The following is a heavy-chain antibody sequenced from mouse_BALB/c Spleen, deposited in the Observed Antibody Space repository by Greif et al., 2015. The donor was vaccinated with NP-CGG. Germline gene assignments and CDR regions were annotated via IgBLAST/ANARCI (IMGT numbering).Heavy chain of an antibody. CDR3: GRFYYGSSSWFDY. Sequence: VHVKQSGPELVKPGASVKISCKASGYSFTGYFMNWVKQSHGKSLEWIGRINPYNGDTFYNQKFKGKATLTVDKSSSTAHMELLSLTSEDSAVYYCGRFYYGSSSWFDYWGQGTTLTVSS. J-gene: IGHJ2*01. D-gene: IGHD1-1*01. CDR1: GYSFTGYF. V-gene: IGHV1-37*01. CDR2: INPYNGDT.